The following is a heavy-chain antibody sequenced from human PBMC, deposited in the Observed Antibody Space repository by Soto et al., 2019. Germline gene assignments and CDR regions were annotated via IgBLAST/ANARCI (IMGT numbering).Heavy chain of an antibody. V-gene: IGHV4-30-4*08. CDR1: GGSISSGGYY. CDR3: ARESPNYYYDSRGDYRLPPHYRMAG. Sequence: PLSLTCTVSGGSISSGGYYRSWIRQHPGKGLEWIGYMYYSGSTYYNASLKSRVTISVDTSKNQFSLKLSSVTAADTAVYYCARESPNYYYDSRGDYRLPPHYRMAGWGQ. D-gene: IGHD3-22*01. CDR2: MYYSGST. J-gene: IGHJ6*02.